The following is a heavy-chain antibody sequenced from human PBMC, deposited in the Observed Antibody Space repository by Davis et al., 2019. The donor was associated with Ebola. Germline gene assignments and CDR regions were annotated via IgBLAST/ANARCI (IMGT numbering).Heavy chain of an antibody. CDR3: ARDGYCSGGSCYVGWFDP. CDR2: INPNSGGT. D-gene: IGHD2-15*01. Sequence: ASVKVSCKASGGTFSNYAINWVRQAPGQGLEWMGWINPNSGGTNYAQKFQGRVTMTRDTSISTAYLELSRLRSDDTAVYYCARDGYCSGGSCYVGWFDPWGQGTLVTVSS. V-gene: IGHV1-2*02. CDR1: GGTFSNYA. J-gene: IGHJ5*02.